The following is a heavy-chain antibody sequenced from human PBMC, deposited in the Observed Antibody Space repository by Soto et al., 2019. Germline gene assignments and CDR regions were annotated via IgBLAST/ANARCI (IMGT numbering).Heavy chain of an antibody. Sequence: AASVKVSCKASGYTFTGYYMHWVRQAPGQGLEWMGWINPNSGGTNYAQKFQGWVTMTRDTSISTAYMELSRLRSDDTAVYYCARDSWQLAGGAFDIWGQGTMVTVSS. CDR3: ARDSWQLAGGAFDI. CDR2: INPNSGGT. J-gene: IGHJ3*02. V-gene: IGHV1-2*04. CDR1: GYTFTGYY. D-gene: IGHD6-6*01.